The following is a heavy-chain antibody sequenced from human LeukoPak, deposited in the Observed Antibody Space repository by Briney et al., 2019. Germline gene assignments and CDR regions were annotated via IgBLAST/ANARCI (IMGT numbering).Heavy chain of an antibody. CDR3: AKGSRYFESSGYYYFDY. CDR2: IDGSGGST. V-gene: IGHV3-23*01. D-gene: IGHD3-22*01. CDR1: GFTFSRYA. J-gene: IGHJ4*02. Sequence: GGSLRLSCAASGFTFSRYAMSWVRQAPGKGLEWVSAIDGSGGSTYYADSVKGRFTISRDNSKNTLYLQMNSLRAEDTAVYYCAKGSRYFESSGYYYFDYWGQGTLVTVSS.